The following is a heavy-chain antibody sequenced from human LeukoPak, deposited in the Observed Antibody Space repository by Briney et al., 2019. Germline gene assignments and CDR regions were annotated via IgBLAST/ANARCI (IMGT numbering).Heavy chain of an antibody. V-gene: IGHV3-74*01. CDR2: INSDGSST. CDR3: ARVLIAARQQAFDY. Sequence: GGSLRLSCSASGFTFRSFLMHLVRQASGEGLGGVSRINSDGSSTSYADSVKGRFTISRDDAKNTLYLQINSLRAEDTAVYYCARVLIAARQQAFDYWGQGTLVTVSS. D-gene: IGHD6-6*01. CDR1: GFTFRSFL. J-gene: IGHJ4*02.